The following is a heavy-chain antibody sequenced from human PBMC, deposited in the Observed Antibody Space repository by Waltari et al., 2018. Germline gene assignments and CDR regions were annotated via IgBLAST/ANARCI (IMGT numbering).Heavy chain of an antibody. CDR2: INQSRGT. CDR3: ARRYSGYEFDY. CDR1: GGSFSDYY. J-gene: IGHJ4*02. V-gene: IGHV4-34*01. D-gene: IGHD5-12*01. Sequence: QVQLQQWGAGLLKPSETLSLTCAVYGGSFSDYYWNWIRQPPGKGLEWIGEINQSRGTNYNPSPQSLVTIAVSPSKDQFSLRLASVTAADTAVYFCARRYSGYEFDYWGQGNMVAVSS.